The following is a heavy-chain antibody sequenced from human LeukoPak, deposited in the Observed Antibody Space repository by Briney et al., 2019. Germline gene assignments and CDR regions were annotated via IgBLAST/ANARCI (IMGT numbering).Heavy chain of an antibody. V-gene: IGHV3-23*01. D-gene: IGHD3-22*01. Sequence: GSGGSTYYADSVKGRFTISRDNSKNTLYLQMNSLRAEDTAVYYCAKGAPSGYYSYGMDVWGQGTTVTVSS. J-gene: IGHJ6*02. CDR3: AKGAPSGYYSYGMDV. CDR2: GSGGST.